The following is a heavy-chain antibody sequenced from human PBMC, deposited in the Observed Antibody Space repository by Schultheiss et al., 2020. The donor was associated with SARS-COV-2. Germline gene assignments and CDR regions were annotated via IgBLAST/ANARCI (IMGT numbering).Heavy chain of an antibody. CDR3: ARGYYDSSGYYFDAFDI. J-gene: IGHJ3*02. CDR1: GFTFSSYG. CDR2: ISYDGSNK. V-gene: IGHV3-33*05. Sequence: GESLKISCAASGFTFSSYGMHWVRQAPGKGLEWVAVISYDGSNKYYADSVKGRFTISRDNAKNSLYLQMNSLRAEDTAVYYCARGYYDSSGYYFDAFDIWGQGTMVTVSS. D-gene: IGHD3-22*01.